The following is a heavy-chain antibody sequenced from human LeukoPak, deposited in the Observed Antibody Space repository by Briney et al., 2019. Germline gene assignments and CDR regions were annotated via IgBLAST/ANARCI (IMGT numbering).Heavy chain of an antibody. CDR2: VSGSGGTT. CDR1: GFTFSSSA. CDR3: VTSAGWYNYFVMAV. J-gene: IGHJ6*02. Sequence: GGSLRLSCAASGFTFSSSAMNWVRQAPGKGLEWVSTVSGSGGTTHYAESVKGRFTISRDNSKSTLYLQMNSLRAEDTALYYCVTSAGWYNYFVMAVWGQGTTVTVSS. V-gene: IGHV3-23*01. D-gene: IGHD2-15*01.